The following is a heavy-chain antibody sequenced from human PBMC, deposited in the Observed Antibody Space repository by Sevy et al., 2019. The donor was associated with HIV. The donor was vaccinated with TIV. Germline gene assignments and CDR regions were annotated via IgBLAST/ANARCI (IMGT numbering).Heavy chain of an antibody. Sequence: GGSLRLSCAASGFTFSNAWMSWVRQAPGKGLEWVGRIKSKTDGGTTDSGAPVKGRLTILRDDSRNTLYLQMNSLKIEDTAVYYCTTGIVGASYYWGQGTLVTVSS. J-gene: IGHJ4*02. CDR2: IKSKTDGGTT. CDR1: GFTFSNAW. V-gene: IGHV3-15*01. D-gene: IGHD1-26*01. CDR3: TTGIVGASYY.